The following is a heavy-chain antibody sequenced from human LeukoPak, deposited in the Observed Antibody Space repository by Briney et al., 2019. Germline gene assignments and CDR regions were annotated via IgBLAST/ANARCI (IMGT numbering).Heavy chain of an antibody. CDR2: ISYDGSNK. CDR3: AKDPLYYYDSSGYFDY. V-gene: IGHV3-30*04. D-gene: IGHD3-22*01. CDR1: GFTFGDYA. J-gene: IGHJ4*02. Sequence: GGSLRLSCTASGFTFGDYAMSWFRQAPGKGLEWVAVISYDGSNKYYADSVKGRFTISRDNSKNTLYLQMNSLRAEDTAVYYCAKDPLYYYDSSGYFDYWGQGTLVTVSS.